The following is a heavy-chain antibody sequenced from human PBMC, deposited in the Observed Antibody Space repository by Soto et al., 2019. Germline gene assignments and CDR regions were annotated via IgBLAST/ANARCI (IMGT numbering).Heavy chain of an antibody. CDR3: VKGNQLLRYYFEF. CDR1: GFTFSKYA. CDR2: ITSDGDST. Sequence: GGSLRLSCSVSGFTFSKYAMHWVRQAPGKGLEYVSGITSDGDSTWHADSVKDRFTISRDNSKNTLFLQISSLRVEDTAIYFCVKGNQLLRYYFEFWGPGTLVTVSS. D-gene: IGHD2-15*01. V-gene: IGHV3-64D*06. J-gene: IGHJ4*01.